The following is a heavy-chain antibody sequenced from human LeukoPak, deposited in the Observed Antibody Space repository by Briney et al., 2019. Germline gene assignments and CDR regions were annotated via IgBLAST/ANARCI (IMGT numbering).Heavy chain of an antibody. J-gene: IGHJ4*02. Sequence: PSETMSLTCTVSGGSISSYYWSWIRQPPGKGLEWIGYIYYSGSTNYDPSLKSRVTISVDTSKNQFPLKLSSVTAADTAVYYCARLSVDTAMVIDYWGQGTLVTVSS. CDR2: IYYSGST. V-gene: IGHV4-59*08. CDR1: GGSISSYY. D-gene: IGHD5-18*01. CDR3: ARLSVDTAMVIDY.